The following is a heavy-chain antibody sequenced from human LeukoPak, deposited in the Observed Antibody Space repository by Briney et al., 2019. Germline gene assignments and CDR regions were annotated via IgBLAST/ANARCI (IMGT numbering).Heavy chain of an antibody. CDR2: ISSSSSYI. V-gene: IGHV3-21*01. Sequence: GGSLRLSCAASGFTFSSYSMNWVRQAPGKGLEWVTSISSSSSYIYYADSEKGRFTISRDNAKNSLYLQMNSLRAEDTAVYYCARDHVAVAGPWGYWGQGTLVTVSS. D-gene: IGHD6-19*01. J-gene: IGHJ4*02. CDR3: ARDHVAVAGPWGY. CDR1: GFTFSSYS.